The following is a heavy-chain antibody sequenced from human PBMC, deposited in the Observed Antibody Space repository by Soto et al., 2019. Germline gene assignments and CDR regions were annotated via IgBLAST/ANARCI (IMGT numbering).Heavy chain of an antibody. CDR1: GYTFTSYG. CDR2: ISTYNGNT. CDR3: ARDQQWLVRFYFDF. D-gene: IGHD6-19*01. J-gene: IGHJ4*02. Sequence: ASVKVSCKASGYTFTSYGIRWVRQAPGQGLEWMGWISTYNGNTNYAQKLQGRVTMTTDTSTSTAYMELRSLSSDDTAVYYCARDQQWLVRFYFDFWGQGTLVTVSS. V-gene: IGHV1-18*04.